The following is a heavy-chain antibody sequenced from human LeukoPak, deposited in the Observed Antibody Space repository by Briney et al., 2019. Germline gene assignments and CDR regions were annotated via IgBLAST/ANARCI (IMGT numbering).Heavy chain of an antibody. CDR2: ISDSALST. CDR3: ARGPAFSIVGATYYFDY. CDR1: GFTFSSYA. J-gene: IGHJ4*02. D-gene: IGHD1-26*01. V-gene: IGHV3-23*01. Sequence: GGSLRLSCAASGFTFSSYAMGWVRQAPGKGLEWVSAISDSALSTYYADSVKGRFIISRDNSKNTLYLQVNSLRAEDTAAYYCARGPAFSIVGATYYFDYWGQGTLVTVSS.